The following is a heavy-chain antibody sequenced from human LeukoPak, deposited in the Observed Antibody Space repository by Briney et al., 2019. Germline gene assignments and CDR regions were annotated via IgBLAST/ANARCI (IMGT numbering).Heavy chain of an antibody. CDR3: ARGRDLLWFGELPPKGFDY. Sequence: SETLSLTCAVSGGSFSGYYWSWIRQPPGKGLEWIGEINHSGSTNYNPSLKSRVTISVDTSKNQFSLKLSSVTAADTAVYYFARGRDLLWFGELPPKGFDYWGQGTLVTVSS. D-gene: IGHD3-10*01. V-gene: IGHV4-34*01. CDR2: INHSGST. CDR1: GGSFSGYY. J-gene: IGHJ4*02.